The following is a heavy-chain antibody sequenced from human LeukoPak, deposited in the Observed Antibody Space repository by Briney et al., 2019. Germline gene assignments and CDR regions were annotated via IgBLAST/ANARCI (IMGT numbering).Heavy chain of an antibody. Sequence: PGGSLRLSCAASGFTFSSYGMPWVRQAPGKGLEWVAVIWYDGSNKYYADSVKGRFTISRDNSKNTLYLQMNSLRAEDTAVYYCARGYYDSSGYSDYWGQGTLVTVSS. CDR1: GFTFSSYG. D-gene: IGHD3-22*01. V-gene: IGHV3-33*01. CDR2: IWYDGSNK. CDR3: ARGYYDSSGYSDY. J-gene: IGHJ4*02.